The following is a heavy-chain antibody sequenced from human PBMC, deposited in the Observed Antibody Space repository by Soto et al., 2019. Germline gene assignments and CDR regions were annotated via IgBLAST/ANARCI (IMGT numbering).Heavy chain of an antibody. CDR1: GFTFSSYA. J-gene: IGHJ6*03. V-gene: IGHV3-23*01. Sequence: GGSLRLSCAASGFTFSSYAMSWVRQAPGKGLEWVSAISGSGGSTYYADSVKGRFTISRDNSKNTLYLQMNSLRAEDTAVYYCAKNHLGGGLGIPSPTYYYYMDVWGKGTTVTVSS. D-gene: IGHD7-27*01. CDR3: AKNHLGGGLGIPSPTYYYYMDV. CDR2: ISGSGGST.